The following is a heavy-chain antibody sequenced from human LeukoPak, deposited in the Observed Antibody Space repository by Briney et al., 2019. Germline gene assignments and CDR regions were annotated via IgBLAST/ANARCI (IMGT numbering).Heavy chain of an antibody. D-gene: IGHD6-19*01. CDR3: ARDNSSGWVDY. V-gene: IGHV4-39*07. J-gene: IGHJ4*02. Sequence: PSETLSLTCTVSGGSISSSSYYWGWIRQPPGKGLEWIGSIYYSGSTYYNPSLKSRVTISVDTSKNQFSLKLSSVTAADTAVYYCARDNSSGWVDYWGQGTLVTVSS. CDR2: IYYSGST. CDR1: GGSISSSSYY.